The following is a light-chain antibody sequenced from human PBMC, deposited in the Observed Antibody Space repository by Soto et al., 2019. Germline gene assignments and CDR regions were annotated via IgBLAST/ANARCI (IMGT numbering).Light chain of an antibody. Sequence: EIVLTQSPGTLSLSPGERATLSCRASQSVSSSYLAWYQQKPGQAPRLLIYGASSRATGIPDRFSGSGSGTDFTLTISRLEPEDCAVYYCQQYGSSPLTFGQGPKVEIK. CDR1: QSVSSSY. CDR2: GAS. CDR3: QQYGSSPLT. J-gene: IGKJ1*01. V-gene: IGKV3-20*01.